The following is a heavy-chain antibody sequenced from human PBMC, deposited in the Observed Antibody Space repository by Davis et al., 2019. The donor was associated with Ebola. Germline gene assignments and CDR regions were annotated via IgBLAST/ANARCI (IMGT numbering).Heavy chain of an antibody. J-gene: IGHJ6*04. V-gene: IGHV3-23*01. CDR1: VITFSSYA. D-gene: IGHD3-3*01. Sequence: GGSLRLSCTDSVITFSSYAMTWVRQAPGKGLEWVSAISGSGGSTYYADSVKGRFTISRDNSKKTLYLQMNSLRAEDTAVYYCAKSGLSFGVVKYHYGMDVWGKGTKVTVSS. CDR3: AKSGLSFGVVKYHYGMDV. CDR2: ISGSGGST.